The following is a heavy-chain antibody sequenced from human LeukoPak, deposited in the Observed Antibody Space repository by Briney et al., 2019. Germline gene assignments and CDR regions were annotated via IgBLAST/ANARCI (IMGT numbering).Heavy chain of an antibody. Sequence: GGSLRLFCAASGFTFSDYYMSWIRQAPGKGLEWVSYISSSGSTIYYADSVKGRFTIPRDNAKNSLYLQMNSLRAEDTAVYYCARRIVATIAQYYFDYWGQGTLVTVSS. J-gene: IGHJ4*02. D-gene: IGHD5-12*01. CDR1: GFTFSDYY. V-gene: IGHV3-11*04. CDR2: ISSSGSTI. CDR3: ARRIVATIAQYYFDY.